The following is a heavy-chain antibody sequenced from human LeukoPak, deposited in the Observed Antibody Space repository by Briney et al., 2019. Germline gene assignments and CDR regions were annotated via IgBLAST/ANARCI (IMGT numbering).Heavy chain of an antibody. J-gene: IGHJ4*02. CDR2: IHTGGNT. CDR3: ARDSGSKFDY. D-gene: IGHD1-26*01. V-gene: IGHV3-53*01. CDR1: GFTVSDYH. Sequence: GGSLRLSCAASGFTVSDYHMNWVRQAPGKGLEWVSLIHTGGNTYYADSAKGRFTVSRDTSKNTLYLQMNSLRAEDTAVYYCARDSGSKFDYWGQGTLVTVSS.